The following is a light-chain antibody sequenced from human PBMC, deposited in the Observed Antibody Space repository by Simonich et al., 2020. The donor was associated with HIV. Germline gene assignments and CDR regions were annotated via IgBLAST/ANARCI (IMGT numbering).Light chain of an antibody. J-gene: IGKJ1*01. CDR3: QQYYNTPQT. V-gene: IGKV4-1*01. CDR2: WAS. Sequence: DIVMTQSPDSLAVSLGERATINCKSSQSLLYSSNNKNHLAWYQQKPGHPPRLLMYWASTRESGVPDRFSGSGSGTDFTLTISSLQAEDVAVYYCQQYYNTPQTFGQGTKVEIK. CDR1: QSLLYSSNNKNH.